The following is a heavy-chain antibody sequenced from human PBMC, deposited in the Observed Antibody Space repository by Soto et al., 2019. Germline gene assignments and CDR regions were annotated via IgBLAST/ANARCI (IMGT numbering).Heavy chain of an antibody. Sequence: PSETLSLTCTVSGGSISSGDYYWSWIRQPPGKGLEWIGYIYYSGSTYYNPSLKSRVTISVDTSKNQFSLKLSSVTAADTAVYYCARVREYATYYYYYGMDVWGQGTTVTVSS. CDR3: ARVREYATYYYYYGMDV. J-gene: IGHJ6*02. V-gene: IGHV4-30-4*01. CDR1: GGSISSGDYY. CDR2: IYYSGST. D-gene: IGHD2-8*01.